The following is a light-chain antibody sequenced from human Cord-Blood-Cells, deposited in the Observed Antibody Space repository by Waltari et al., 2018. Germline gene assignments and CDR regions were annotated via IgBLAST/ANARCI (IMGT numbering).Light chain of an antibody. CDR2: CAS. J-gene: IGKJ3*01. CDR1: QSCSCSY. V-gene: IGKV3-20*01. Sequence: EFVLSQSVATLTLSRGRRAALSCRASQSCSCSYIAGYQQKPGQVPRLLIYCASSRDTGIPDRFSGSESGTDFTLSISRLEPEDFAVYECQQYGSSFTFGPGTKVDIK. CDR3: QQYGSSFT.